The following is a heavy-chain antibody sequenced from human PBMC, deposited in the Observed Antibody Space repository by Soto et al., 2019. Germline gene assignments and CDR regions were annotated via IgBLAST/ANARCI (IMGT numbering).Heavy chain of an antibody. CDR3: ARVSGSWFDF. CDR1: GYSFTTYW. CDR2: IDPSDSYT. D-gene: IGHD3-10*01. J-gene: IGHJ4*02. Sequence: GRSLKISCKGSGYSFTTYWISWVRQMSGKGLEWMGRIDPSDSYTKYSPSFQGHVTISADKSISTAYLQWSDLKATDTAIYYCARVSGSWFDFWGQGALVTVSS. V-gene: IGHV5-10-1*01.